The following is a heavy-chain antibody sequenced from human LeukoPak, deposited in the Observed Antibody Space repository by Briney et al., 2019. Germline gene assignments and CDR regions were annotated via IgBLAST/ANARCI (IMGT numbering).Heavy chain of an antibody. CDR2: ISSSSNYI. V-gene: IGHV3-21*01. CDR3: ARAGIAAAGLTH. J-gene: IGHJ4*02. Sequence: GGSLRLSCAASGFTFSSYSMNWGRQAPGKGLEWVSSISSSSNYIYYADSVKGRFTISRDNAKNSLYLQMNSLRAEDTAVYYCARAGIAAAGLTHWGQGTLVTVSS. CDR1: GFTFSSYS. D-gene: IGHD6-13*01.